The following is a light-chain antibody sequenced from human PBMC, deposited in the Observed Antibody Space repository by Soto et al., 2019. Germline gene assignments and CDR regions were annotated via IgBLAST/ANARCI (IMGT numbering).Light chain of an antibody. CDR2: EVS. V-gene: IGLV2-14*01. CDR3: SSYTSSSTWV. J-gene: IGLJ3*02. CDR1: SSDVGGYNY. Sequence: QSALTQPASVSGSPGQSITISCTGTSSDVGGYNYFSWYQQHPGKAPKLMIYEVSNRPSGVSNRFSGSKSGNTASLTISGLQAEDEADYYFSSYTSSSTWVFGGGTKLTVL.